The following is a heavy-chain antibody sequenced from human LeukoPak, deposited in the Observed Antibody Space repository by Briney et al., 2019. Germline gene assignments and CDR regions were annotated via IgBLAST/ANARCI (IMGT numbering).Heavy chain of an antibody. V-gene: IGHV4-30-4*08. CDR2: IYYSGST. CDR1: GGSISSGDYY. J-gene: IGHJ4*02. CDR3: ARDRRQLAHDY. Sequence: SETLSLTRTVSGGSISSGDYYWSWIRQPPGKGLEWIGYIYYSGSTYYNPSLKSRVTISVDTAKNQFSLKLSSVTAADTAVYYCARDRRQLAHDYWGQGTLVTVSS. D-gene: IGHD6-6*01.